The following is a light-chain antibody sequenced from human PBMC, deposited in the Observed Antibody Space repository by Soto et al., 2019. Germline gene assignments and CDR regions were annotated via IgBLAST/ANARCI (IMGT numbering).Light chain of an antibody. CDR1: TGAVTSGYY. V-gene: IGLV7-43*01. CDR3: LVYYDSAGV. Sequence: QTVVTQEPSLTVSPGGTVTLTCTSSTGAVTSGYYPNWFQQKPGQTPRALIDGVSNRHSWTPARFSGSLLGGKAALTLSGAQPEDEADYYCLVYYDSAGVFGGGTKVTVL. CDR2: GVS. J-gene: IGLJ3*02.